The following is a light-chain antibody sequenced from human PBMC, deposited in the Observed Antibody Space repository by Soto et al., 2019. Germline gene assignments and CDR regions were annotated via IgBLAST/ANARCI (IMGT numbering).Light chain of an antibody. J-gene: IGLJ1*01. V-gene: IGLV2-8*01. CDR1: SSDVGGYNY. CDR3: SSYAGRYTYV. CDR2: EVN. Sequence: QSALTQPPSASGSPGQSVAISCTGTSSDVGGYNYVSGYQQHPGKAPKLMIYEVNKRPSGVPDRFSGSKSGNTASLTVSGLQAEDEADYYCSSYAGRYTYVFGTGTKVTVL.